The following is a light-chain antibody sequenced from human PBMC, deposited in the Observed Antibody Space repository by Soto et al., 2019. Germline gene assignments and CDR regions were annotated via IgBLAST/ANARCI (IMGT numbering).Light chain of an antibody. CDR1: QSISSW. J-gene: IGKJ1*01. Sequence: IKMYHSSSTLSATVRDRVTITCRASQSISSWLAWYQQKPGKAPKLLIYDASSLESGVPSRFSGSGSGTEFTLTISSLQPDDFATYFCQQYGWTFGQGGNVDIK. CDR3: QQYGWT. CDR2: DAS. V-gene: IGKV1-5*01.